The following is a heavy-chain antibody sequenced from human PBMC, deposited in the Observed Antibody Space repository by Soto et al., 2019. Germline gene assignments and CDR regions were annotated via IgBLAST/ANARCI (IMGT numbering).Heavy chain of an antibody. J-gene: IGHJ4*02. CDR2: IYYTGST. Sequence: SETLSLTCTVSGGSISSYYWNWIRQPPGKGLEWSGCIYYTGSTNYNPSLKSRVTISVDMSKNQFSLKLSSVTAADTAVYYCARDGPRTNYDFDFWGQGTLVTVSS. CDR1: GGSISSYY. D-gene: IGHD2-8*01. V-gene: IGHV4-59*12. CDR3: ARDGPRTNYDFDF.